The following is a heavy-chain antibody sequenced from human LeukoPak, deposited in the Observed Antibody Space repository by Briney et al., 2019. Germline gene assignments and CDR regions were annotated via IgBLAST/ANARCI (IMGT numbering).Heavy chain of an antibody. J-gene: IGHJ6*03. V-gene: IGHV1-18*01. Sequence: ASVKVSCKASGYTFNLYGVNWVRQAPGQGLEWMGWISGFNGHTKYAQNLQDRVTMTTDTSTSTAYMELRSLRSDDTAVYYCARAWLRRKFYYYMDVWAKGPRSPSP. CDR2: ISGFNGHT. CDR1: GYTFNLYG. CDR3: ARAWLRRKFYYYMDV. D-gene: IGHD5-12*01.